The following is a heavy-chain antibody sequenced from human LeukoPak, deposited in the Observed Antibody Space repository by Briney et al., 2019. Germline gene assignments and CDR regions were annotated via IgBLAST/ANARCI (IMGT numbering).Heavy chain of an antibody. J-gene: IGHJ4*02. D-gene: IGHD3-10*01. CDR3: ARAPTNMVRGVSFDY. CDR2: IYTSGTT. CDR1: GASISSGSYY. Sequence: SETLSLTCTVSGASISSGSYYWSWIRQPAGKGLEWIGRIYTSGTTNYNPSLKSRVTISADTSKNQFSLKLSSVTAADTAVYYCARAPTNMVRGVSFDYWGQGTLVTVSS. V-gene: IGHV4-61*02.